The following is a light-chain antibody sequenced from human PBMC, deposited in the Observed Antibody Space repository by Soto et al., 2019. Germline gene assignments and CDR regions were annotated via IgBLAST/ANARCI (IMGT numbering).Light chain of an antibody. CDR3: QQYNTYLS. V-gene: IGKV1-9*01. Sequence: IRLTQSPSSLSASVGDSVTITCRASKAIGSSFAWYQQKPGKVPKVLIYGASTLQSGVPSRFSGSGSGTEFTLTISSLQPDDVATYYCQQYNTYLSFGQGTKVDI. CDR1: KAIGSS. CDR2: GAS. J-gene: IGKJ1*01.